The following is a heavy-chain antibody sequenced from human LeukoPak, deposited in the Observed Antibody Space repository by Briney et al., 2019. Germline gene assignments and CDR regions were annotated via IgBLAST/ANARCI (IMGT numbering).Heavy chain of an antibody. CDR3: ARGHRVWSSPYYFDY. CDR1: GGSISSYY. V-gene: IGHV4-59*01. D-gene: IGHD2-21*01. CDR2: IYYSWST. Sequence: SETLSLTWTVTGGSISSYYWSWIRQPPGKGLWLSGYIYYSWSTNYNPSLKSRVTISVDTSKNQFSLKLSSVTAADTAVYYCARGHRVWSSPYYFDYWGQGTLVTVSS. J-gene: IGHJ4*02.